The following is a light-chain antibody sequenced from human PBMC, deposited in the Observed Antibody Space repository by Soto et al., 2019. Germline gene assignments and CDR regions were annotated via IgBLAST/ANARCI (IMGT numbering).Light chain of an antibody. CDR3: QQRSNWPLT. V-gene: IGKV3-11*01. CDR2: DAS. CDR1: QSVSSY. Sequence: EIVLTQSPATLSLSPGERATLSCRASQSVSSYLAWYQQKPGQAPRLLIYDASNRATGIAARFSGSGSGTDFTLTISSLGPEDFAVYYCQQRSNWPLTFGGGTKVEIK. J-gene: IGKJ4*01.